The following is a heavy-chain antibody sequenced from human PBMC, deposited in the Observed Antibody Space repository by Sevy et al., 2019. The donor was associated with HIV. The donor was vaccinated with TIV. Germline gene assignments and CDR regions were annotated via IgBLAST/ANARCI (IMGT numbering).Heavy chain of an antibody. D-gene: IGHD5-12*01. CDR3: ARDPGGGYEGLTSYFDY. CDR1: GFTFDDYA. CDR2: ISWNSGSI. Sequence: GGSLRLSCAASGFTFDDYAMHWVRQAPGKGLEWVSGISWNSGSIGYADSVKGRFTISRDNSKNTLYLQMNSLRAEDTAVYYCARDPGGGYEGLTSYFDYWGQGTLVTVSS. V-gene: IGHV3-9*01. J-gene: IGHJ4*02.